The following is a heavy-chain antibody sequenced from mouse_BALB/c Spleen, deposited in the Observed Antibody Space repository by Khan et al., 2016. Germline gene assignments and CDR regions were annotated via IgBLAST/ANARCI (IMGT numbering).Heavy chain of an antibody. J-gene: IGHJ1*01. CDR1: GFDFSRYW. Sequence: EVKLLESGGGLVQPGGSLKLSCAASGFDFSRYWMSWVRQAPGKGLEWIGEINPDSSTINYTPSLKDTFIIYKANAKHTLYLQMRHVRSEDTALYYCASSFWYFDVWGAGTTVTVAS. V-gene: IGHV4-1*02. D-gene: IGHD1-1*01. CDR3: ASSFWYFDV. CDR2: INPDSSTI.